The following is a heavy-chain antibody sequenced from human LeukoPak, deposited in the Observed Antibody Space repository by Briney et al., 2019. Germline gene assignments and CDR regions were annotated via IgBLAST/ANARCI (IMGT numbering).Heavy chain of an antibody. V-gene: IGHV4-34*01. J-gene: IGHJ6*02. D-gene: IGHD3-9*01. CDR2: INHSGST. Sequence: PETLSLTCAVYGGSFSGYYWSWIRQPPGKGLEWIGEINHSGSTNYNPSLKSRVTISVDTSKNQFSLKLSSVTAADTAVYYCARGDYDILTGPAYGMDVWGQGTTVTVSS. CDR3: ARGDYDILTGPAYGMDV. CDR1: GGSFSGYY.